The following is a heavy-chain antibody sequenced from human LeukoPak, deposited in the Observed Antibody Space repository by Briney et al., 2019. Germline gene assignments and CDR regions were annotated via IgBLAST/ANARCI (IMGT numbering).Heavy chain of an antibody. CDR1: GFTFTSYS. Sequence: GGSLRLSCAASGFTFTSYSMNWVRQAPGRGLEWVSTISGGGGSTYYADSVKGRFTISRDNSKNTLYLQMNSLRAEDTAVYYCASGLEYYYDSSGYYFGYWGQGTLVTVSS. CDR3: ASGLEYYYDSSGYYFGY. V-gene: IGHV3-23*01. D-gene: IGHD3-22*01. J-gene: IGHJ4*02. CDR2: ISGGGGST.